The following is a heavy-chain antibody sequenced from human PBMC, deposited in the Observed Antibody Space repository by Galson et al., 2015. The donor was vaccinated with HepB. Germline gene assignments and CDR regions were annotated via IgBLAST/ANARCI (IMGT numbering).Heavy chain of an antibody. Sequence: SVKVSCKASGYTFTSYYMHWVRQAPGQGLEWMGKINPSGGSTNYAQKFQGRVTMTRDTSTSTVYVELSSLRSEDTAVYYCARMGTGAHVDNWGQGTLVTVSS. J-gene: IGHJ4*02. CDR1: GYTFTSYY. CDR2: INPSGGST. V-gene: IGHV1-46*01. D-gene: IGHD7-27*01. CDR3: ARMGTGAHVDN.